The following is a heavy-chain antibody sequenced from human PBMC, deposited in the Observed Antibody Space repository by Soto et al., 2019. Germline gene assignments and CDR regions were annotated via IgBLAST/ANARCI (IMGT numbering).Heavy chain of an antibody. Sequence: GGSLRLSCAASGFTFSDHYMDWVRQAPGKGLEWVGRTRNKANSYTTEYAASVKGRFTISRDDSKNSLYLQMNSLKTEDTAVYYCARDYPLSSGFSSGYYYPWGQGTLVTVSS. CDR2: TRNKANSYTT. D-gene: IGHD3-22*01. CDR3: ARDYPLSSGFSSGYYYP. V-gene: IGHV3-72*01. CDR1: GFTFSDHY. J-gene: IGHJ5*02.